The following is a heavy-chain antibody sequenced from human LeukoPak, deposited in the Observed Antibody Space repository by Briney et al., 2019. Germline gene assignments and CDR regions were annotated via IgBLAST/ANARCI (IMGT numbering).Heavy chain of an antibody. CDR3: TTELTTEYDY. Sequence: GGSLRLSCAASGFTFSNAWMSWVRQAPGKGLEWVGRIKSKTDGETTDYAAPVKGRFTISRDDSKNTLYLQMNSLKTEDTAVYYCTTELTTEYDYWGQGTLVTVSS. CDR1: GFTFSNAW. V-gene: IGHV3-15*01. CDR2: IKSKTDGETT. D-gene: IGHD4-17*01. J-gene: IGHJ4*02.